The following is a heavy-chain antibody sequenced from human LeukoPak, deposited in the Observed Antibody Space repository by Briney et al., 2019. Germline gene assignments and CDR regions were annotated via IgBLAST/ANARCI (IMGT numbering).Heavy chain of an antibody. D-gene: IGHD6-19*01. CDR1: GGSISSYY. CDR3: ARGPYSSGWNIDY. CDR2: IYYSGST. J-gene: IGHJ4*02. Sequence: KPSETLSLTCTVSGGSISSYYWSWIRQTPGKGLEWIGYIYYSGSTNYNPSLKSRVTISVDTSKNQFSLKLSSVTAADTAVYYCARGPYSSGWNIDYWGQGTLVTVSS. V-gene: IGHV4-59*01.